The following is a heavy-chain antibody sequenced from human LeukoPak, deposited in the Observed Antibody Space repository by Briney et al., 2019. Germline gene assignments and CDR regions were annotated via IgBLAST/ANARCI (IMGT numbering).Heavy chain of an antibody. CDR3: ARLGGSYFRFADY. V-gene: IGHV5-51*01. D-gene: IGHD1-26*01. CDR2: IFPGDSDT. CDR1: GYSFTSYW. J-gene: IGHJ4*02. Sequence: GESLKISCKGSGYSFTSYWIGWVRQMPGKGLEWMGIIFPGDSDTIYNPSFQGQVTISADKSINTAYLQWSSLKASDTAMYYCARLGGSYFRFADYWGQGTLVTVSS.